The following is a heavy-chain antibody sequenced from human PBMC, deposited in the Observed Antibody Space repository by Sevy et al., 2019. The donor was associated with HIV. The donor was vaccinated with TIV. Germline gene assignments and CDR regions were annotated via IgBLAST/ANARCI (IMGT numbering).Heavy chain of an antibody. J-gene: IGHJ3*02. V-gene: IGHV4-4*07. Sequence: SETLSLTCTVSGGSISSYYWSWIRQPAGKGLEWIGRIYTSGSTNYNPSLKSRVTMSVDTSKNQFSLKLSSVTAADTAVYYCARERPPRSWGSPDAFDIRGQGTMVTVSS. CDR1: GGSISSYY. CDR2: IYTSGST. CDR3: ARERPPRSWGSPDAFDI. D-gene: IGHD7-27*01.